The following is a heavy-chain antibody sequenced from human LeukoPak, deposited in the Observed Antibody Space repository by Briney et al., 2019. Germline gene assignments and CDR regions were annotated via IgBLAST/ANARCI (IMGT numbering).Heavy chain of an antibody. CDR1: GFTFSSYA. CDR2: ISYDGSNK. J-gene: IGHJ4*02. V-gene: IGHV3-30*04. Sequence: PGGSLRVSCAASGFTFSSYAMHWVRQAPGKGLEWVAVISYDGSNKYYADSVKGRFTISRDNSKNTLYLQMNSLRAEDTALYYCAKAPIGYSYAYLLDYWGQGTLVTVSS. CDR3: AKAPIGYSYAYLLDY. D-gene: IGHD5-18*01.